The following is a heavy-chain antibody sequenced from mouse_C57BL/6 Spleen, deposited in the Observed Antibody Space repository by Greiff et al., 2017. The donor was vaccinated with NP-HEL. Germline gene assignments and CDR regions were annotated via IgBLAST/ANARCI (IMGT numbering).Heavy chain of an antibody. Sequence: EVQGVESGGGLVQPGGSLKLSCAASGFTFSDYYMYWVRQTPEKRLEWVAYISNGGGSTYYPDTVQGRFTISRGNAKNTLYMQMSRLKSEDTAMYYCARGITTVVPYAMDYWGQGTSVTVSS. V-gene: IGHV5-12*01. D-gene: IGHD1-1*01. CDR1: GFTFSDYY. J-gene: IGHJ4*01. CDR2: ISNGGGST. CDR3: ARGITTVVPYAMDY.